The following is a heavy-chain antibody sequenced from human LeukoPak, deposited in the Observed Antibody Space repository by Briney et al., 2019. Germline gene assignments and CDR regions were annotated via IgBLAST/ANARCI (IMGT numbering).Heavy chain of an antibody. CDR1: GGSISSGSYY. V-gene: IGHV4-61*02. CDR2: IYTSGST. J-gene: IGHJ4*02. CDR3: ARDFYDSSAYQYYFDY. Sequence: PSETLSLTCTVSGGSISSGSYYWSWIRQPAGKGLEWIGRIYTSGSTNYNPFLKSRVTISVDTSKNQFSLKLSSVTAADTAVYYCARDFYDSSAYQYYFDYWGQGTLVTVSS. D-gene: IGHD3-22*01.